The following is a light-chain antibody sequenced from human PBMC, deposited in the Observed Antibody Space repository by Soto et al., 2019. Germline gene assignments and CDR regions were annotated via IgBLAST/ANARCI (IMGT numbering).Light chain of an antibody. Sequence: QPVLTQSPSASASLGASDKLTCTLSSGHSTYAIAWHQQQPEKGPRYLMKLNSDGSHSKGDRIPDRFSGSRSGAKRYLTFSSLQSEDEADYYCQTWGTGPWVFGGGTKLTVL. CDR1: SGHSTYA. CDR3: QTWGTGPWV. CDR2: LNSDGSH. V-gene: IGLV4-69*01. J-gene: IGLJ3*02.